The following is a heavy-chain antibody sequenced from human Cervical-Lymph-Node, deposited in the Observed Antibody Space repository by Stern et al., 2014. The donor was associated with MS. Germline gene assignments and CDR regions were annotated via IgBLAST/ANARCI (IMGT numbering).Heavy chain of an antibody. V-gene: IGHV2-70*11. J-gene: IGHJ6*02. D-gene: IGHD3-16*01. CDR2: IDWDDDR. Sequence: ESGPALVKPTQTLTLTCTFSGFALSTSGMCVSWIRQPPGKALEWLARIDWDDDRYYSPSLKTRLTISKDTSKNQVVLTMTDMDPVDTATYYCARIKFGDYDYGMDVWGQGTTGT. CDR1: GFALSTSGMC. CDR3: ARIKFGDYDYGMDV.